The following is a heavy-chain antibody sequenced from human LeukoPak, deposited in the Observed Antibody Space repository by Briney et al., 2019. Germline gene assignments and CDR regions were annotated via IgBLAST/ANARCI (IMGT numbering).Heavy chain of an antibody. CDR3: ARTDYYDRKTSYYYYYYVDV. Sequence: GGSLRLSCAASGFTFSSYEMNWVRQAPGKGLEWVSYISSSGSTIYYADSVKGRFTISRDNAKNSLYLQMNSLRAEGTAVYYCARTDYYDRKTSYYYYYYVDVWGKGTTVTISS. CDR1: GFTFSSYE. J-gene: IGHJ6*03. D-gene: IGHD3-22*01. V-gene: IGHV3-48*03. CDR2: ISSSGSTI.